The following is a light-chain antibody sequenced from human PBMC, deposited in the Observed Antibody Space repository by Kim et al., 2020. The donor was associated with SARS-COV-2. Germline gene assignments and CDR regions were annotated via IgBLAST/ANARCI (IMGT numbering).Light chain of an antibody. Sequence: TCPGSSSNNGAGYDVHWYQQLPGTAPKLLICGNSNRPSGVPDRFSGSKSGTSASLAITGLQAEDEADYYCQSYDSSLSGRNWVFGGGTQLTVL. CDR2: GNS. CDR3: QSYDSSLSGRNWV. V-gene: IGLV1-40*01. J-gene: IGLJ3*02. CDR1: SSNNGAGYD.